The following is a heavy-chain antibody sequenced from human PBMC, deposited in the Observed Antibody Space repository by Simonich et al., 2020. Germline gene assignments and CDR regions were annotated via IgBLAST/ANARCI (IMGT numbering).Heavy chain of an antibody. CDR1: GFTFSSYW. Sequence: EVQLVESGGGLVQPGVSLRLSCAASGFTFSSYWMSWVRQAPGKGLEWVANIKQDGSEKYDVDSVKGRFTISRDNAKNSLYLQMNSLRAEDTAVYYCAREGIAARDAFDIWGQGTMVTVSS. CDR3: AREGIAARDAFDI. CDR2: IKQDGSEK. D-gene: IGHD6-6*01. V-gene: IGHV3-7*01. J-gene: IGHJ3*02.